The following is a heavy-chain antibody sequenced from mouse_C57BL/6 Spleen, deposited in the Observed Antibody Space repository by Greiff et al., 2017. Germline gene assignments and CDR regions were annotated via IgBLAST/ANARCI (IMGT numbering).Heavy chain of an antibody. CDR1: GFSLSTFGMG. J-gene: IGHJ1*03. Sequence: VKLVESGPGILQPSQTLSLTCSFSGFSLSTFGMGVGWIRQPSGKGLEWLAHIWWDDDKYYNPALKSRLTISKDTSKNQVFLKIANVDTADTATYYCARIGGFGSSRYWYFDVWGTGTTVTVSS. D-gene: IGHD1-1*01. CDR2: IWWDDDK. V-gene: IGHV8-8*01. CDR3: ARIGGFGSSRYWYFDV.